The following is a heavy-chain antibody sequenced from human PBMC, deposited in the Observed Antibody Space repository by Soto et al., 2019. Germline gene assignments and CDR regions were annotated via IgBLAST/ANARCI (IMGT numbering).Heavy chain of an antibody. CDR1: GFTFSSYG. CDR3: AKGYSGDFSMDV. J-gene: IGHJ6*02. D-gene: IGHD2-21*01. Sequence: QVQLVESGGGVVQPGRSLRLSCAASGFTFSSYGMHWVRQAPGKGLEWVAVISYDGSNKYYADSVKGRFTISRDNSKNTLYLQMNSLRAEDTAVYYCAKGYSGDFSMDVWGQGTAVTVSS. V-gene: IGHV3-30*18. CDR2: ISYDGSNK.